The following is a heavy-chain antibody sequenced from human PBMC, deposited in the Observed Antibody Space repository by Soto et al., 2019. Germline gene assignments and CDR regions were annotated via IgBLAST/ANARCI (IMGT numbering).Heavy chain of an antibody. CDR3: AKVSEGYSEGMDV. D-gene: IGHD2-15*01. J-gene: IGHJ6*02. V-gene: IGHV3-43D*04. Sequence: GGSLRLSCAASGFTFDDYAMHWVRQAPGKGLEWVSLISWDGGSTYYADSVKGRFTISRDNSKNSLYLQMNSLRAEDTALYYCAKVSEGYSEGMDVWGQGTTVTVSS. CDR2: ISWDGGST. CDR1: GFTFDDYA.